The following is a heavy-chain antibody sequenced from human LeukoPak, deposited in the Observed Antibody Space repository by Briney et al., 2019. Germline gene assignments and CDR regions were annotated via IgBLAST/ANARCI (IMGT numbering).Heavy chain of an antibody. D-gene: IGHD2-2*01. CDR1: AGSLNNDY. Sequence: SETLSLTCTVAAGSLNNDYWSWIRQPPGKGREWIGYVYYRGSTNYNPYLRSRVTISIDTSKNQFSLKLTSVTAEDTAVYYCARMPCSDTTCDYGHMRRAFDYWGQGTLVTVSS. J-gene: IGHJ4*02. V-gene: IGHV4-59*08. CDR2: VYYRGST. CDR3: ARMPCSDTTCDYGHMRRAFDY.